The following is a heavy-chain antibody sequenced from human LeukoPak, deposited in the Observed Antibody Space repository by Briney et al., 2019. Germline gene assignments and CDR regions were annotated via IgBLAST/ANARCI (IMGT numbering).Heavy chain of an antibody. CDR1: GFTSSTYW. Sequence: GGSLRLSCAASGFTSSTYWMSWVRQAPGKGLEWVANIKEDGSEKNYVDSLKGRFTISRDNAKNSLYLQMNSLRAEDTAVYYCAGGYGWTTNYWGQGTLVTVSS. CDR3: AGGYGWTTNY. V-gene: IGHV3-7*04. J-gene: IGHJ4*02. CDR2: IKEDGSEK. D-gene: IGHD3-10*01.